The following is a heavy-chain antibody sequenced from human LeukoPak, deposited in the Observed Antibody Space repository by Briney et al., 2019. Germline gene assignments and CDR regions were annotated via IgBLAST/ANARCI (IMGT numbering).Heavy chain of an antibody. CDR2: IISIFGTA. J-gene: IGHJ6*03. D-gene: IGHD6-6*01. CDR1: GGTFSSYA. CDR3: ARVIVDSSSSYYYYYMDV. Sequence: SVKVSCKASGGTFSSYAISWVRQAPGQGLEWMGRIISIFGTANYAQKFQGRVTITTDESTSTAYMELSSLRSEDTAVYYCARVIVDSSSSYYYYYMDVWGKGTTVTVSS. V-gene: IGHV1-69*05.